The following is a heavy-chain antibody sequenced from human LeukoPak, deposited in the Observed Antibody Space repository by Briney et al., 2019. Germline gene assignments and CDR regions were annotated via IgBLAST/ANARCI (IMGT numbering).Heavy chain of an antibody. CDR2: IRYDGSNK. Sequence: PGGSLRLSCAASGFTFSSYGMHWVRQAPGKGLEWVAFIRYDGSNKYYADSVKGRFTISRDNSKNTLYLQMNSLRAEDTAVYYCAGGPKKQLIWGRASNGFDPWGQGTLVTVSS. J-gene: IGHJ5*02. V-gene: IGHV3-30*02. CDR3: AGGPKKQLIWGRASNGFDP. D-gene: IGHD6-13*01. CDR1: GFTFSSYG.